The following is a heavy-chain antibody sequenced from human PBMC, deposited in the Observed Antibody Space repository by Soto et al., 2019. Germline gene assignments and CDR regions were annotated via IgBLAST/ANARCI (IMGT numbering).Heavy chain of an antibody. CDR2: TYYRSKWYN. CDR1: GDSVSSNSAA. J-gene: IGHJ6*02. V-gene: IGHV6-1*01. CDR3: AAGYYGSGSYLGAYYYYGMDV. D-gene: IGHD3-10*01. Sequence: KQSQTLSLTCAISGDSVSSNSAAWNWIRQSPSRGLEWLGRTYYRSKWYNDYAVSVKSRITINPDTSKNQFSLQLNSVTPEDTAVYYCAAGYYGSGSYLGAYYYYGMDVWGQGTTVTVSS.